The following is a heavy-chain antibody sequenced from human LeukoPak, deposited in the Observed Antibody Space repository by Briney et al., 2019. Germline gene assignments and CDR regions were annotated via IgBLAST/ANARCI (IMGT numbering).Heavy chain of an antibody. CDR3: AHRQAISTMVRGVIIAGFDY. J-gene: IGHJ4*02. Sequence: SGPTLVKPTQTLTLTCTFSGFSLSTSGVGVSWIRQPPGKALEWLALNYWDDDKRYSPSLKSRLTITKDTSKNQVVLTMTNMDPVDTATYYCAHRQAISTMVRGVIIAGFDYWGQGTLVTVSS. D-gene: IGHD3-10*01. V-gene: IGHV2-5*02. CDR1: GFSLSTSGVG. CDR2: NYWDDDK.